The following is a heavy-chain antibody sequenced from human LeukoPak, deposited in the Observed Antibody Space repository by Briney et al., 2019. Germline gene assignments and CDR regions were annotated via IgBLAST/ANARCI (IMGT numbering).Heavy chain of an antibody. CDR1: GGSISSYY. Sequence: SETLSLTCTISGGSISSYYWSWIRQPPGKGLEWIGYLYYSGSTNYNPSLKSRVTISVDTSKNQFSLKLSSVTAADTAVYYCARDRAYFDYWGQGTLVTVSS. CDR2: LYYSGST. V-gene: IGHV4-59*01. J-gene: IGHJ4*02. CDR3: ARDRAYFDY.